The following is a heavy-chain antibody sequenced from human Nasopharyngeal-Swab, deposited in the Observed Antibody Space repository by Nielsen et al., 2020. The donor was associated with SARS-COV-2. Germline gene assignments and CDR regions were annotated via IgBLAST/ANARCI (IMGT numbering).Heavy chain of an antibody. J-gene: IGHJ4*02. V-gene: IGHV3-53*01. CDR1: GFTVSSNY. Sequence: GESLKISCAASGFTVSSNYMSWVRQAPGKGLEWVSVIYSGGNTYYADSVKGRFTISRDNSKNTLYLQMNSLRAEDTAVYYCARAAPTYSGGDFDYWGQGTLVTVSS. CDR2: IYSGGNT. CDR3: ARAAPTYSGGDFDY. D-gene: IGHD2-15*01.